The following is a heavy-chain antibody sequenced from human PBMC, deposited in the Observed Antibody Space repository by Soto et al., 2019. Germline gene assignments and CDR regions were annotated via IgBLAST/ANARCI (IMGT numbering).Heavy chain of an antibody. J-gene: IGHJ6*02. CDR2: ISSSGRTR. CDR1: GFTFSSYE. V-gene: IGHV3-48*03. Sequence: EVQLVESGGGLVQPGGSLRLSCAASGFTFSSYEMNWVRQGPGKGLEWVSYISSSGRTRYYADSVKGRFTISRDNAKNSLYLQMNSLRAEDTAIYYCARGSGIERTLVLVGSDVWGQGTTVIVSS. CDR3: ARGSGIERTLVLVGSDV. D-gene: IGHD3-16*02.